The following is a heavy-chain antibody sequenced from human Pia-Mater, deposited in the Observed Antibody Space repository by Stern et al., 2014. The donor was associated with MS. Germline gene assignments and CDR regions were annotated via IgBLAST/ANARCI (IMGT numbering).Heavy chain of an antibody. Sequence: QLVQSGAEVKEPGSSVKVSCKASGGTFNVYAINWLRQAPGQGLEWMGGIIPIFGTANYAQKFQGRVTITADESTRTSSMQLSSLRYDDTAVYYCARDGRHTDNYGLDVWGQGTTVTVSS. CDR3: ARDGRHTDNYGLDV. J-gene: IGHJ6*02. CDR2: IIPIFGTA. CDR1: GGTFNVYA. V-gene: IGHV1-69*01. D-gene: IGHD3-9*01.